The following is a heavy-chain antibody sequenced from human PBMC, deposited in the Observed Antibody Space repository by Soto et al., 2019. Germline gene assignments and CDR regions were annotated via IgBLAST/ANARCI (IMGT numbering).Heavy chain of an antibody. D-gene: IGHD2-8*01. V-gene: IGHV4-59*01. CDR3: AKAGGMYAITAYDV. CDR2: IYYSGTT. J-gene: IGHJ6*02. CDR1: VLSINRYD. Sequence: SETLSLTCACSVLSINRYDWRCMRQPPGKAVEWIGYIYYSGTTNYNPALKSRVTISVHTSKHQFSLRLRSVSAADTDVSSCAKAGGMYAITAYDVWGQGTPVTVSS.